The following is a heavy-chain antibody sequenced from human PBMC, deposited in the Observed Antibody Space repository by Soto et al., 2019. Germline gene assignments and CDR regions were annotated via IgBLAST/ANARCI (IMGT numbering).Heavy chain of an antibody. D-gene: IGHD2-15*01. J-gene: IGHJ4*02. CDR2: ISYDGSNK. CDR3: AKAGLPYCSGGSCHYFDY. V-gene: IGHV3-30*18. CDR1: GFTFSSYG. Sequence: GGSMRLSCAASGFTFSSYGMHWVRQAPSKGLEWVAVISYDGSNKYYADSVKGRFTTSRDNSKNTLYLQMNSLRAEDTAVYYCAKAGLPYCSGGSCHYFDYWCQGTLVSDSS.